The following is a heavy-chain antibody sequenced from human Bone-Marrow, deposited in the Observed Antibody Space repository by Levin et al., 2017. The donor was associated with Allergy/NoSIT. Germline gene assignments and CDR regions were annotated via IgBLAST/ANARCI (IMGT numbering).Heavy chain of an antibody. CDR1: GAMFSSYGINA. D-gene: IGHD2-15*01. V-gene: IGHV1-69*13. CDR2: IITIYGTT. CDR3: ANRDCSDGTCYSYSYCYMDV. Sequence: EASVKVSCKASGAMFSSYGINAISWVRQAPGQGLEWMGGIITIYGTTQFAQRFQGRVTITADESTSTAYMEMSSLRTDDTAVYYCANRDCSDGTCYSYSYCYMDVWGKGTTVTVSS. J-gene: IGHJ6*03.